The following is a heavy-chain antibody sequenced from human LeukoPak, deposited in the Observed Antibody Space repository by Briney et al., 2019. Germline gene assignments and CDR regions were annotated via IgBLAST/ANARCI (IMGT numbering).Heavy chain of an antibody. D-gene: IGHD4-11*01. CDR2: ISSRSTYI. V-gene: IGHV3-21*03. J-gene: IGHJ4*02. CDR3: ARDLINYGGYCLDF. Sequence: GGSLRLSCAASGSTFSNYYMNWVRQAPGKGLEWVSSISSRSTYIYYADSVKGRFIISRDNDKNSLYLQMNSLRVEDTAIYYCARDLINYGGYCLDFWGQGTLVTVSS. CDR1: GSTFSNYY.